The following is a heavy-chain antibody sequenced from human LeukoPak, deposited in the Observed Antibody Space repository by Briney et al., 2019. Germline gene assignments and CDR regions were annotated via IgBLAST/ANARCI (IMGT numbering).Heavy chain of an antibody. CDR1: GFTVSTNY. Sequence: GGSLRLSCAASGFTVSTNYMSWVRQAPGKGLEWVSAISGSGGSTYYADSVKGRFTISRDNSKNTLYLQMNSLRAEDTAVYYCAKDRAAAGKRPGAFDIWGQGTMVTVSS. CDR2: ISGSGGST. V-gene: IGHV3-23*01. CDR3: AKDRAAAGKRPGAFDI. D-gene: IGHD6-13*01. J-gene: IGHJ3*02.